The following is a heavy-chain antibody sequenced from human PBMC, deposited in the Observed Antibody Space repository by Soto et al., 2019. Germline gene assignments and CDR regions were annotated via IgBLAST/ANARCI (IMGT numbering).Heavy chain of an antibody. D-gene: IGHD3-3*01. Sequence: ASVKVSCKVSGYSLTELSIHWVRQAPGKGLEWMGGFDPEDGDSIYALKFQGRVTMTEDASTDTAYMELSSLRSEDTAVYYCASSQGTFGVVILNWFDPWGQGTLVTVSS. V-gene: IGHV1-24*01. J-gene: IGHJ5*02. CDR1: GYSLTELS. CDR3: ASSQGTFGVVILNWFDP. CDR2: FDPEDGDS.